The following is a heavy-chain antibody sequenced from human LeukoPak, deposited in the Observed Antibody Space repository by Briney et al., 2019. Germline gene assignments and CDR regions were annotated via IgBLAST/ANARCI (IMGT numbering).Heavy chain of an antibody. V-gene: IGHV3-48*03. CDR1: GFTFSSYE. CDR3: ARDGRRGSSSWYSPLGAFDI. Sequence: GGSLRLSCAASGFTFSSYEMNWVRQAPGKGLEWVSYISSSGSTIYYADSVKGRFTISRDNAKNSLYLQMNSLRAEDTAVYYCARDGRRGSSSWYSPLGAFDIWGQGTMVTVSS. CDR2: ISSSGSTI. J-gene: IGHJ3*02. D-gene: IGHD6-13*01.